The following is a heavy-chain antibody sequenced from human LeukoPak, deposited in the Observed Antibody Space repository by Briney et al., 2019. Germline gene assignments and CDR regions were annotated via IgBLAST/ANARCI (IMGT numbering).Heavy chain of an antibody. CDR1: GFTFGSFA. CDR2: ISASGRTT. CDR3: GRIGAWNDFWSGHFQAFYFDF. J-gene: IGHJ4*02. Sequence: PGGSLRLSCAASGFTFGSFAVTWVRQAPGKGLDWVSGISASGRTTHYADSVKGRFTISRDNSKNTVYLQMNSLRAEDTAVYYSGRIGAWNDFWSGHFQAFYFDFWGQGTLVPVSS. D-gene: IGHD3-3*01. V-gene: IGHV3-23*01.